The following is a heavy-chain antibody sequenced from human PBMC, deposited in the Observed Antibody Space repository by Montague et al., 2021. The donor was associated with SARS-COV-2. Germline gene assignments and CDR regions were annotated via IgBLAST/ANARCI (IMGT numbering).Heavy chain of an antibody. CDR2: MYYSGST. CDR1: GGSISSSNYY. Sequence: SETLSLTCTVSGGSISSSNYYWGWIRQPPGKGLEWIGNMYYSGSTYYNPSLKSRVTISIDTSKNQFSLKLSSVTAADTAVYYCARDDIVLQGVTKGMDVWGQGTSVT. J-gene: IGHJ6*02. D-gene: IGHD3-10*01. V-gene: IGHV4-39*07. CDR3: ARDDIVLQGVTKGMDV.